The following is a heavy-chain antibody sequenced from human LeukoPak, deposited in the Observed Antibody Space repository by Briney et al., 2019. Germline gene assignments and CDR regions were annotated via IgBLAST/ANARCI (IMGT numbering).Heavy chain of an antibody. CDR2: ISSSSSYI. J-gene: IGHJ4*02. D-gene: IGHD4-17*01. Sequence: GGSLRLSCAASGFTFSSYSMNWVRQAPGKGLEWVSSISSSSSYIYYADSVKGRFTISRDNAKNSLYLQMNSLRAEDTALYHRARAPPTTTDYGDYLTRWDYFDYWGQGTLVTVSS. CDR1: GFTFSSYS. V-gene: IGHV3-21*04. CDR3: ARAPPTTTDYGDYLTRWDYFDY.